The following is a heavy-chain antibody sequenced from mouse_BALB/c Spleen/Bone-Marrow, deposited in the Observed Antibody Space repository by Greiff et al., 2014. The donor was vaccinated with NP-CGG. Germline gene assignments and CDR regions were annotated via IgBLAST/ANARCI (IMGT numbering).Heavy chain of an antibody. CDR3: ASFRYAWYFDV. CDR2: IDPANGNT. Sequence: EVQLVESGAELVKPGASVKLSCTASGFNIKDTYMHWVKLRPEQGLEWIGRIDPANGNTKYDPKFQGKATITADTSSNTAYLQLSSLTSEDTAVYYCASFRYAWYFDVWGAGTTVTVSS. D-gene: IGHD2-14*01. J-gene: IGHJ1*01. CDR1: GFNIKDTY. V-gene: IGHV14-3*02.